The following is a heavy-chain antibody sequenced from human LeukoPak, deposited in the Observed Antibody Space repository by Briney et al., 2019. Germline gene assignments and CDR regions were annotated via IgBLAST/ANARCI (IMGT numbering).Heavy chain of an antibody. CDR3: ARGIAAAAY. Sequence: GGSLRLSCAASGFTFSSYAMHWVRQAPGKGLEYVPAISSNGGSAYYANSVKGRFTISRDNSKNALYLQMGSLRAEDMAVYYCARGIAAAAYWGQGTLVTVSS. D-gene: IGHD6-13*01. J-gene: IGHJ4*02. V-gene: IGHV3-64*01. CDR1: GFTFSSYA. CDR2: ISSNGGSA.